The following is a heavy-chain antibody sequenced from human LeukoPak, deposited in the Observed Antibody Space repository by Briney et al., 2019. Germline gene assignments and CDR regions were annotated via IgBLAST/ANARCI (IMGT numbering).Heavy chain of an antibody. CDR2: INRSGRT. J-gene: IGHJ3*02. CDR3: AKGGYFAFET. D-gene: IGHD2-2*03. V-gene: IGHV3-23*01. Sequence: PGGSLRLSCAASGFTFSTYDMQWVRQAPGKGLEWVSGINRSGRTYYTDSVKGRFTISRDNSKNTLYLQMYSLRAEDTAVYYCAKGGYFAFETWGQGTMVAVSS. CDR1: GFTFSTYD.